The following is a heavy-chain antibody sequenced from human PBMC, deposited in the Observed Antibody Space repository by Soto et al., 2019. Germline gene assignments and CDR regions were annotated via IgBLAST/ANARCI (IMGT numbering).Heavy chain of an antibody. J-gene: IGHJ4*02. CDR3: ARGSSWSYFDY. CDR1: GYTFTSYA. D-gene: IGHD6-13*01. V-gene: IGHV1-3*04. Sequence: QVQLVQSGAEVKKPGASVKVSCKASGYTFTSYAIHWLRQAPGQRLEWMGWINTAKDNTRYSEKFQGRVTITRDTSARIVYMELSSLRSEHSAVYYWARGSSWSYFDYWGQGTLVTVSS. CDR2: INTAKDNT.